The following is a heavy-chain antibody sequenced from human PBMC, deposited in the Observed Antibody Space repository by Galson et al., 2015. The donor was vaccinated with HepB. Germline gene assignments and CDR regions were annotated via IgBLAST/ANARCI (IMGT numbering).Heavy chain of an antibody. J-gene: IGHJ4*02. Sequence: SLRLSCAASGFTFSSYGMHWVRQAPGKGLEWVAVIWYDGSNKYYADSVKGRFTISRDNSKNTLYLQMNSLRAEDTAVYYCARDSSVPAAITKGPPNYWGQGTLVTVSS. D-gene: IGHD2-2*02. CDR3: ARDSSVPAAITKGPPNY. CDR2: IWYDGSNK. CDR1: GFTFSSYG. V-gene: IGHV3-33*01.